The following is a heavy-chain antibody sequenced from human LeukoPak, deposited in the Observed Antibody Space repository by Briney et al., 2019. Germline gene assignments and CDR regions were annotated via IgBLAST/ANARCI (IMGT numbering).Heavy chain of an antibody. CDR3: ARDQYYYDSSGYYLFDY. CDR1: GFTFSSYA. CDR2: ISGSGGST. Sequence: GGSLRLSCAASGFTFSSYAMSWVRQAPGKGLKWVSAISGSGGSTYYADSVKGRFTISRDNSKNTLYLQMNSLRAEDTAVYYCARDQYYYDSSGYYLFDYWGQGTLVTVSS. V-gene: IGHV3-23*01. D-gene: IGHD3-22*01. J-gene: IGHJ4*02.